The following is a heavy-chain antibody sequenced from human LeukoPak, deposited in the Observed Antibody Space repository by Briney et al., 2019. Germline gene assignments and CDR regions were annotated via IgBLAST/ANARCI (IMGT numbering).Heavy chain of an antibody. CDR3: ARGPHERSGYPDD. V-gene: IGHV1-18*01. D-gene: IGHD3-22*01. Sequence: ASVKVSCKPYGYTFNTYGITWVRQAPGQGLEWMGWISPDNGNTNYAQKFQGGVTMTTDTSTSTAYMELRSLRSDDTAVYYCARGPHERSGYPDDWGQGTLVAVSS. J-gene: IGHJ4*02. CDR1: GYTFNTYG. CDR2: ISPDNGNT.